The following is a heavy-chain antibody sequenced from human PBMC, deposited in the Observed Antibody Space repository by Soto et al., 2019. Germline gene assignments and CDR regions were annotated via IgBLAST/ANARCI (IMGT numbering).Heavy chain of an antibody. Sequence: SVKVSCKASGGTLSSYAITWVRQAPGQGLEWMGGIIPIFGTANYAQKFQARVTITADESTSTAYMELSSLREEDTAVYYCASWGGIASPAYDGSLAPYDYWGQGTLVTVSS. CDR2: IIPIFGTA. D-gene: IGHD6-13*01. V-gene: IGHV1-69*13. J-gene: IGHJ4*02. CDR1: GGTLSSYA. CDR3: ASWGGIASPAYDGSLAPYDY.